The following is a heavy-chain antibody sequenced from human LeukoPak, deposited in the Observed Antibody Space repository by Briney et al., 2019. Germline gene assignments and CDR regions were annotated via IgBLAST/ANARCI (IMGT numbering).Heavy chain of an antibody. J-gene: IGHJ4*02. CDR1: GFTFSSYS. Sequence: GGSLRLSCAASGFTFSSYSMNWVRQAPGKGLEWVSSISSSSYIYYADSVKGRFTISRDNAKNSLYLQMNSLRAEDTAVYYCARSSRLEYYFDYWGQGTLVTVSS. V-gene: IGHV3-21*01. CDR2: ISSSSYI. CDR3: ARSSRLEYYFDY.